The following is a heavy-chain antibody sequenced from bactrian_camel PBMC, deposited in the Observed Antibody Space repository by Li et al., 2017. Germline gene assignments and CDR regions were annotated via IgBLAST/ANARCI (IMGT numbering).Heavy chain of an antibody. V-gene: IGHV3S31*01. CDR1: AFTFSSYS. D-gene: IGHD4*01. J-gene: IGHJ4*01. CDR2: INGGGGGT. Sequence: VQLVESGGGLVQPGGSLRLSCAASAFTFSSYSMSWVRQVPGKGLEWVSAINGGGGGTYYSDSVKGRFIISRDKDHVKNTLLLEMTNLKADDTAMYYCTADTVKASLATIAQFAAYEGHGTQVTVS.